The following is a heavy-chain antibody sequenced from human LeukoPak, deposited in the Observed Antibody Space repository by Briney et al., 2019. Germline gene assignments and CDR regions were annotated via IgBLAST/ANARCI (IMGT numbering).Heavy chain of an antibody. CDR2: INHSGST. CDR1: GGSFSGYY. Sequence: SETLSLTCAVYGGSFSGYYWSWIRQPPGKGLEWIGKINHSGSTNYNPSLKSRVTISVDTSKNQFSLKLSSVTAADTAVYYCARGLCGGGSCYSPWGQGTLVTVSS. D-gene: IGHD2-15*01. V-gene: IGHV4-34*01. J-gene: IGHJ5*02. CDR3: ARGLCGGGSCYSP.